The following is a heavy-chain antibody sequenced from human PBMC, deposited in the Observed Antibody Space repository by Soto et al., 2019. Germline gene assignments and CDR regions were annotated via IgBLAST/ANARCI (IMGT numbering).Heavy chain of an antibody. CDR3: AKVPAKTAGGYYGMDV. J-gene: IGHJ6*02. D-gene: IGHD2-2*01. Sequence: GGSLRLSCAASGFTVSSNYMSWVRQAPGKGLEWVSVISGSGGSTYYADSVKGRFTISRDNSKNTLYLQMNSLRAEDTAVYYCAKVPAKTAGGYYGMDVWGQGTTVTVSS. V-gene: IGHV3-23*01. CDR2: ISGSGGST. CDR1: GFTVSSNY.